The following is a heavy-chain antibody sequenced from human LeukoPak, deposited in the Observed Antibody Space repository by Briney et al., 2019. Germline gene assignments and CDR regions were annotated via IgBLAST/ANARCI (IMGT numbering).Heavy chain of an antibody. CDR2: IKQDGSEK. CDR1: GSTFSSYW. D-gene: IGHD3-10*01. V-gene: IGHV3-7*01. J-gene: IGHJ6*03. CDR3: ARDQSVNYYGSGSYYYYMDV. Sequence: GGSLRLSCAASGSTFSSYWMSWVRQAPGKGLEWVANIKQDGSEKYYVDSVKGRFTISRDNAKNSLYLQMNSLRAEDTAVSYCARDQSVNYYGSGSYYYYMDVWGKGTTVTVSS.